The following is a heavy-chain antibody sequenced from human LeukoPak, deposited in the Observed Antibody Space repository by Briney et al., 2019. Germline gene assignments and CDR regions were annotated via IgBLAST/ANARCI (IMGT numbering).Heavy chain of an antibody. CDR3: VRPRDGYTGPFDY. D-gene: IGHD5-24*01. CDR2: INPSSGGT. V-gene: IGHV1-2*02. CDR1: GYTFTAYY. J-gene: IGHJ4*02. Sequence: PSVKVSCKASGYTFTAYYMPWVRQAPGQGLEWMGWINPSSGGTKYVQKFQARVTMTRDTSIRTAYMELNSLRSDDTAVYYCVRPRDGYTGPFDYWGQGSLVTVSS.